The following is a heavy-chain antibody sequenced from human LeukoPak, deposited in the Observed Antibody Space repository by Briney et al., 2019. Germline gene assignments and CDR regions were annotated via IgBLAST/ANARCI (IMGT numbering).Heavy chain of an antibody. D-gene: IGHD6-6*01. Sequence: GGSLRLSCAASGFSFSSYSINWVRQAPGKGLEWVSSIGSDYNTYYADSVKGRFTISRDNSKNTLYLQMNSLTDEDTAAYYCAKGKRSSCFDPWGQGTLVTVSS. CDR1: GFSFSSYS. V-gene: IGHV3-23*01. CDR2: IGSDYNT. J-gene: IGHJ5*02. CDR3: AKGKRSSCFDP.